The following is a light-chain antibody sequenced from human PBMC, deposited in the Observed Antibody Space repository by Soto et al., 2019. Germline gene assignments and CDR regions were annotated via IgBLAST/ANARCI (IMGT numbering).Light chain of an antibody. Sequence: AIQLTQSPSSLSASVGDRVTITCRASQGISSALAWYQQKPGKAPKLLIYDASSLESGVPSRFSGSGSGTDFTLTISSLQPEDFATYYCQHFNNYPPVTFGGGTKVEIK. CDR1: QGISSA. J-gene: IGKJ4*01. V-gene: IGKV1D-13*01. CDR2: DAS. CDR3: QHFNNYPPVT.